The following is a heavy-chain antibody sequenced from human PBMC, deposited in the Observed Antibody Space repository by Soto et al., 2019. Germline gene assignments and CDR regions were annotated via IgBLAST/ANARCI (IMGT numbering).Heavy chain of an antibody. Sequence: GGSLRLSCAASGFTFSSYSMNWVRQAPGKGLEWVSYISSSSSTIYYADSVKGRFTISRDNAKNSLYLQMNSLRAEDTAVYYCARKDIVVVPAAIGYYYYYMDVWGKGTTVTVSS. V-gene: IGHV3-48*01. D-gene: IGHD2-2*01. J-gene: IGHJ6*03. CDR1: GFTFSSYS. CDR3: ARKDIVVVPAAIGYYYYYMDV. CDR2: ISSSSSTI.